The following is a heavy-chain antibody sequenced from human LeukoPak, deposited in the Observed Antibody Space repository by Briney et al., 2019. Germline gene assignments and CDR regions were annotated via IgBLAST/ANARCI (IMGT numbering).Heavy chain of an antibody. Sequence: PGGSLRLSCAASGFTFSSYSMYWVRQTPGKGLEWVSYISSSSSTIYYADSVKGRSTISRDNAKNSLYLQMNSLRAEDTAVYYCARERIVGAEDYFDYWGQGTLVTVSS. CDR2: ISSSSSTI. J-gene: IGHJ4*02. CDR3: ARERIVGAEDYFDY. CDR1: GFTFSSYS. V-gene: IGHV3-48*01. D-gene: IGHD1-26*01.